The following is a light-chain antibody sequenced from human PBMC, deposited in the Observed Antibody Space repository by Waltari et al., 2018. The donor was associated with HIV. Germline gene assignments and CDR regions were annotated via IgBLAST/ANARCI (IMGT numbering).Light chain of an antibody. V-gene: IGLV3-21*02. CDR3: QVWDSSSDHWV. J-gene: IGLJ3*02. Sequence: SYVLTQPPSVSVAPGQTARISCGGNHLETKSLHWYHQKPGQAPVLVVYDDSDRPSGIPERFSGSNSGNTATLTISRVEAGDEADYYCQVWDSSSDHWVFGGGTKLTVL. CDR1: HLETKS. CDR2: DDS.